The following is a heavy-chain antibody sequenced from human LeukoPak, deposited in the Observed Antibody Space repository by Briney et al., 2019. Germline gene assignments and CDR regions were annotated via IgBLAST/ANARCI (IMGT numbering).Heavy chain of an antibody. CDR3: ARGGAARPDY. J-gene: IGHJ4*02. CDR2: ISSSSTTK. Sequence: GGSLRLSCAASAFTFSNYGMNRVRQTPGKGLEWVSYISSSSTTKSYADSVKGRFTISRDNAKNSLYLQMSSLRAEDTAVYYCARGGAARPDYWGQGTLVTVSS. D-gene: IGHD6-6*01. CDR1: AFTFSNYG. V-gene: IGHV3-48*01.